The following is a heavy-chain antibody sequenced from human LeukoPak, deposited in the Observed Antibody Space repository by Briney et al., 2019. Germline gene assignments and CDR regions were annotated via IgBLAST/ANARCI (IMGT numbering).Heavy chain of an antibody. CDR3: TRLPGIAAV. V-gene: IGHV4-59*08. CDR1: GGSTSRYY. Sequence: SETLSLTCTVSGGSTSRYYWSWIRQPPGKRLEWLGYINQSGRTPYNPSLKSRLTMSVDTSKNQISLNLISLTAADTAVYYCTRLPGIAAVWGQGTLVTVSS. J-gene: IGHJ4*02. CDR2: INQSGRT. D-gene: IGHD6-13*01.